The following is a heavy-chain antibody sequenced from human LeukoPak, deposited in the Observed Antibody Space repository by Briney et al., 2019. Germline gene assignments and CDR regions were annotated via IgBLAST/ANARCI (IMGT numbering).Heavy chain of an antibody. D-gene: IGHD6-13*01. J-gene: IGHJ5*02. CDR1: GYSISSGYY. V-gene: IGHV4-38-2*02. Sequence: TSETLSLTCTVSGYSISSGYYWGWIRQPPGKGLEWIGSIYHSGSTYYNPSLKSRVTISVDTSKNQFSLKLSSVTAADTAVYYRARTSIAAAGFGWFDPWGQGTLVTVSS. CDR3: ARTSIAAAGFGWFDP. CDR2: IYHSGST.